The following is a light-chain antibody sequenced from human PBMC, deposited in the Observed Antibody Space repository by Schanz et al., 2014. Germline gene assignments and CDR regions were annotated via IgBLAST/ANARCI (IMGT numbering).Light chain of an antibody. V-gene: IGLV1-51*01. Sequence: QSVLTQPPSVSAAPGRNITISCSGSSSNIRNNFVSWYHQFPGTAPKLLIYDNNKRPSGIPDRFSGSKSGTSATLGITGLQTGDEADYYCGTWDSSLSAVFGGGTKLTVL. CDR3: GTWDSSLSAV. J-gene: IGLJ2*01. CDR2: DNN. CDR1: SSNIRNNF.